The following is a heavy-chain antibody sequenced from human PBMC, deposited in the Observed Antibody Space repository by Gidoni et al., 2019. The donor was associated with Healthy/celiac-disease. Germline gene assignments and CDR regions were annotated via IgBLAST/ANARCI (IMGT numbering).Heavy chain of an antibody. CDR1: GFTFSGSA. V-gene: IGHV3-73*01. J-gene: IGHJ4*02. Sequence: VQLVESGGGLVQRGGSLKLSWSDSGFTFSGSAMHWVRQASGKVLDWVVRISSKANSYATAYAASVKGRFTISRDDSKNTAYMQMNSLKNEDTAVYYCTRRGYYGDYYFDYWGQGTLVTVSS. CDR3: TRRGYYGDYYFDY. CDR2: ISSKANSYAT. D-gene: IGHD4-17*01.